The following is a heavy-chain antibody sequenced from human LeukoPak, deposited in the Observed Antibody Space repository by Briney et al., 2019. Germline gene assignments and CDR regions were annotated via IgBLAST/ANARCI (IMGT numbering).Heavy chain of an antibody. CDR1: GFTFSTYS. CDR2: ISSSSSYI. J-gene: IGHJ4*02. Sequence: NPGGSLRLSCASSGFTFSTYSMNWVRQAPGKGLEWVSSISSSSSYIYYADSVKGRFTISRDNAKNSLYLQMNSLRAEDTAVYYCARARGSYLLDYWGQGTLVTVSS. D-gene: IGHD1-26*01. V-gene: IGHV3-21*01. CDR3: ARARGSYLLDY.